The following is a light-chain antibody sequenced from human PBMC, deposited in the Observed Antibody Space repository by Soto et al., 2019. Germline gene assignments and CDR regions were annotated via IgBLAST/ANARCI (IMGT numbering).Light chain of an antibody. CDR3: QRYDSLRT. CDR1: QSVSNIY. Sequence: LVLTQSPGTLSLSPGETATLSCRASQSVSNIYLGWYQQKPGQAPRLLIYGASNRATGIPDRFSGSGSGTDFTLTITRLEPEDFAMYYCQRYDSLRTFGQGTKVDIK. CDR2: GAS. J-gene: IGKJ1*01. V-gene: IGKV3-20*01.